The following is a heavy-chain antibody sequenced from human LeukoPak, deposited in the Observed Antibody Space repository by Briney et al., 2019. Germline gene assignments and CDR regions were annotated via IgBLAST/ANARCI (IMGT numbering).Heavy chain of an antibody. Sequence: GASMKVSCKASGYTFTSYDINWVRQATGQGLEWMGWMNPNSGNTGYAQKFQGRVTMTRNTSISTAYMELSSLRSEDTAVYYCARGPTYYDILTGYGDFDYWGQGTLVTVSS. CDR2: MNPNSGNT. D-gene: IGHD3-9*01. J-gene: IGHJ4*02. CDR3: ARGPTYYDILTGYGDFDY. V-gene: IGHV1-8*01. CDR1: GYTFTSYD.